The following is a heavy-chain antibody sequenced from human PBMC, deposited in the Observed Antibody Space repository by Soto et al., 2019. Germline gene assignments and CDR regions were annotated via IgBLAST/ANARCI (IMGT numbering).Heavy chain of an antibody. CDR3: TRLPDPVPVVTAFDI. J-gene: IGHJ3*02. Sequence: EVQLVESGGGLVQPGGSLKLSCAASGFTFSGSGIHWVRQASGKGLEWVGRIRGKANSYATAYAASVKGRFTISRDDSKNTAYLEMNSLKSEDTAVYYCTRLPDPVPVVTAFDIWGQGTMVTVSS. CDR2: IRGKANSYAT. CDR1: GFTFSGSG. D-gene: IGHD2-2*01. V-gene: IGHV3-73*01.